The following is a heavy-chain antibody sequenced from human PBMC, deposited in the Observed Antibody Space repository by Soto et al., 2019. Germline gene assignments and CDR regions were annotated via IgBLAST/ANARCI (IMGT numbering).Heavy chain of an antibody. J-gene: IGHJ6*02. CDR1: GYSFTSYW. V-gene: IGHV5-10-1*01. CDR2: IDPSDSYT. CDR3: ARYCSSTSCYTDYYYYGMDV. Sequence: GESLKISCKGSGYSFTSYWISWVRQMPGKGLEWMGRIDPSDSYTNYSPSFQGHVTISADKSISTAYLQWSSLKASDTAMYYCARYCSSTSCYTDYYYYGMDVWGQGTTVTVSS. D-gene: IGHD2-2*02.